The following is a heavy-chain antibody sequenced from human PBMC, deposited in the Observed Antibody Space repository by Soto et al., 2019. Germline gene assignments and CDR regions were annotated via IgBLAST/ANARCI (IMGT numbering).Heavy chain of an antibody. CDR3: ARGIKDGDYSRVFDA. D-gene: IGHD4-17*01. CDR1: GYTFTSYA. J-gene: IGHJ5*02. Sequence: QVQLVQSGAEVKKPGASVKVSCKASGYTFTSYAINWVRQATGQGFEYLGWMNPHSGNTGYVKKFQGRVTMTRDTTMSTTYMELSSRRSEDTAAYDCARGIKDGDYSRVFDAWGPGTLVTVSS. V-gene: IGHV1-8*01. CDR2: MNPHSGNT.